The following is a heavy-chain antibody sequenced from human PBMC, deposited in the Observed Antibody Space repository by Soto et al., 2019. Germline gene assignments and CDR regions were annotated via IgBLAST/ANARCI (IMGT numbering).Heavy chain of an antibody. CDR1: GFSLSTSGVG. Sequence: GSGPTLVNPTQALTLTCTFSGFSLSTSGVGEGWIRQPPGKALEWLAPIYWNDDKRYSPSLKRRLTITKDTSKNQVVLTMTNMDPVDTATYYCAHRRVIESYCGGDCYRPFDYWGQGTLVTVSS. J-gene: IGHJ4*02. CDR2: IYWNDDK. CDR3: AHRRVIESYCGGDCYRPFDY. D-gene: IGHD2-21*02. V-gene: IGHV2-5*01.